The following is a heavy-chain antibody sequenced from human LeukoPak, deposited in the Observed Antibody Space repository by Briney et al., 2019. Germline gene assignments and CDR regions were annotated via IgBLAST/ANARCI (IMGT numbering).Heavy chain of an antibody. V-gene: IGHV4-59*01. Sequence: KPSETLSLTCTVSGGSISSYYWSWIRQPPGKGLEWIGYIYYSGSTNYNPSLKSRVTISVDTSKNQFSLKLSSVTAADTAVYYCARAGSGGWYLPRWGQGTLVTVSS. CDR3: ARAGSGGWYLPR. D-gene: IGHD6-19*01. J-gene: IGHJ4*02. CDR2: IYYSGST. CDR1: GGSISSYY.